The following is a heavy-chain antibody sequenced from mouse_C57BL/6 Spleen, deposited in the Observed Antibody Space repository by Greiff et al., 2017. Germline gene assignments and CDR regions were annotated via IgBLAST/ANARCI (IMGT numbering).Heavy chain of an antibody. Sequence: VQLQESGPELVKPGASVKISCKASGYAFSSSWMNWVKQRPGKGLEWIGRIYPGDGDTNYNGKFKGKATLTADKSSSTAYMQLSSLTSEDSAVYFCARGGGYGDYFDYWGQGTTLTVSS. CDR3: ARGGGYGDYFDY. V-gene: IGHV1-82*01. J-gene: IGHJ2*01. CDR1: GYAFSSSW. D-gene: IGHD2-2*01. CDR2: IYPGDGDT.